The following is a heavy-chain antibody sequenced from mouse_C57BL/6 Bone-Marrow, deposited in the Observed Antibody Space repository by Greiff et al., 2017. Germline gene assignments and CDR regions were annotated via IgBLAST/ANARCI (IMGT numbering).Heavy chain of an antibody. CDR2: INPSTGGT. CDR1: GYSFTGYY. V-gene: IGHV1-43*01. D-gene: IGHD1-1*01. J-gene: IGHJ2*01. CDR3: ARLTTVVATGYFDY. Sequence: KQSGPELVKPGASVKISCKASGYSFTGYYMHWVKQSSEKSLEWIGEINPSTGGTSYNQKFKGKATLTVDKSSSTAYMQLKSLTSEDSAVYYCARLTTVVATGYFDYWGQGTTLTVSS.